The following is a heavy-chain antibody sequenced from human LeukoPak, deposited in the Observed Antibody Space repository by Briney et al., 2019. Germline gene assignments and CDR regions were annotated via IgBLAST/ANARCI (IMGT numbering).Heavy chain of an antibody. CDR3: ARAADGPIYIDY. CDR2: IYYSGST. Sequence: PSETLSLTCTVSGGSISSGDYYWSWIRQPPGKGLEWIGYIYYSGSTYYNPSLKSRVTISIDTSENQFSLKLSSVTAADTAVYYCARAADGPIYIDYWGQGALVTVSS. CDR1: GGSISSGDYY. D-gene: IGHD6-13*01. V-gene: IGHV4-30-4*08. J-gene: IGHJ4*02.